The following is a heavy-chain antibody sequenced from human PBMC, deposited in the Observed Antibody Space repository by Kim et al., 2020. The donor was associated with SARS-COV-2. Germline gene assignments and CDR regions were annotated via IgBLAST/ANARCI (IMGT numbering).Heavy chain of an antibody. J-gene: IGHJ6*02. CDR1: GGSISSGGHY. CDR2: IYYSGST. Sequence: SETLSLTCTVSGGSISSGGHYWSWIRQHPGKGLEWIGYIYYSGSTFYNPSLRGRLTISVDTSKNQFSLKLTSVTAADTALYYCARATILDYKYYGMDVWGQGTTFTVSS. V-gene: IGHV4-31*03. CDR3: ARATILDYKYYGMDV.